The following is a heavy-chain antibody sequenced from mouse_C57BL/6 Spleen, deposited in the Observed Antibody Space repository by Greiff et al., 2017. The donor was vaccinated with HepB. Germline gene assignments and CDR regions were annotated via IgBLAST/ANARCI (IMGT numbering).Heavy chain of an antibody. CDR2: IHPNSGST. Sequence: VQLQQPGAELVKPGASVKLSCKASGYTFTSYWMHWVKQRPGQGLEWIGMIHPNSGSTNYNEKFKSKATLTVDKSSSTAYMQLSSLTSEDSAVYYCARRTGSPYWFDYWGQGTTLTVSS. CDR3: ARRTGSPYWFDY. J-gene: IGHJ2*01. D-gene: IGHD4-1*01. V-gene: IGHV1-64*01. CDR1: GYTFTSYW.